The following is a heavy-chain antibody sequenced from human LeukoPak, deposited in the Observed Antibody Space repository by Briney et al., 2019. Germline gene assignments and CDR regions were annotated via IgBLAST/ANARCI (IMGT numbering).Heavy chain of an antibody. Sequence: GGSLRLSCAASGFAFNYYNMNWVRQTPGKGLEWVSSITTTSSHMFYADSVKGRFTISRDNAKNSLYLQMNSLRAEDTAVYYCARDSSSWYGTPYFAYWGQGTLVTVSS. CDR1: GFAFNYYN. D-gene: IGHD6-13*01. J-gene: IGHJ4*02. V-gene: IGHV3-21*06. CDR2: ITTTSSHM. CDR3: ARDSSSWYGTPYFAY.